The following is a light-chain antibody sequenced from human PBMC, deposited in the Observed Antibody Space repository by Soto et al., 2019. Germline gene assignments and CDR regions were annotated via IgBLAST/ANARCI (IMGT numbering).Light chain of an antibody. CDR1: SSDVGGYNY. Sequence: QSVLTQPASVSGSPGQSITISCTGTSSDVGGYNYVSWYQQQPGKAPKLMIYAVTDRPSGVSSRFSGSKSGNTASLTISGLQAEDEADYYCSSYTSSSTLFGTGTKSPS. J-gene: IGLJ1*01. CDR2: AVT. CDR3: SSYTSSSTL. V-gene: IGLV2-14*01.